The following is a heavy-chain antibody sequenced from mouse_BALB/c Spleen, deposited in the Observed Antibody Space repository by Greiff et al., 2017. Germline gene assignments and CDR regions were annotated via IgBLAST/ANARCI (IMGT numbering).Heavy chain of an antibody. CDR1: GFTFSSFG. J-gene: IGHJ4*01. V-gene: IGHV5-17*02. CDR2: ISSGSSTI. CDR3: ARRAIYYGYDDGLYYAMDY. Sequence: EVMLVESGGGLVQPGGSRKLSCAASGFTFSSFGMHWVRQAPEKGLEWVAYISSGSSTIYYADTVKGRFTISRDNPKNTLFLQMTSLRSEDTAMYYCARRAIYYGYDDGLYYAMDYWGQGTSVTVSS. D-gene: IGHD2-2*01.